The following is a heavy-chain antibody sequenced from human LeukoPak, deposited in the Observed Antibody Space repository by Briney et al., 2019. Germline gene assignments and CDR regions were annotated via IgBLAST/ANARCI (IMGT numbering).Heavy chain of an antibody. CDR2: ISSSSSTI. V-gene: IGHV3-48*01. J-gene: IGHJ4*02. Sequence: GGSLRLSCAASGFTVSSNYMSWVRQAPGKGLEWVSYISSSSSTIYYADSVKGRFTISRDNAKNSLYLQMNSLRAEDTAVYYCARTYYYDSSGYYYRDYWGQGTLVTVSS. CDR3: ARTYYYDSSGYYYRDY. D-gene: IGHD3-22*01. CDR1: GFTVSSNY.